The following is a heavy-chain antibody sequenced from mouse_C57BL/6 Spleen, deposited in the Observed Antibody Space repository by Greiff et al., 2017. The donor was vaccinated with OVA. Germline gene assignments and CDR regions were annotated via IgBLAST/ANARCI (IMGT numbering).Heavy chain of an antibody. CDR2: IDPSDSYT. Sequence: VQLQQPGAELVRPGTSVKLSCKASGYTFTSYWMHWVKQRPGQGLEWIGVIDPSDSYTNYNQKFKGKATLTVDTSSSTAYMQLSSLTSEDSAVYYCARGDYYGSSYRYYFDYWGQGTTLTVSS. D-gene: IGHD1-1*01. J-gene: IGHJ2*01. CDR1: GYTFTSYW. CDR3: ARGDYYGSSYRYYFDY. V-gene: IGHV1-59*01.